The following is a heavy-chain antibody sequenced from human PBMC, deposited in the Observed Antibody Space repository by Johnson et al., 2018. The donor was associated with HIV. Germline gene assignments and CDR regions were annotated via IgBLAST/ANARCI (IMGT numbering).Heavy chain of an antibody. Sequence: QVQLVESGGVLVKSGGSLRLSCEASGLILSGYGLHWVRQAPGKGLEWVAVIWPDGSNRYYADSVKGRFTISRDNSKNTLYLQMNSLRAEDTAVYYCARECSSTRWTYGFDIWGQGTMVTVSS. CDR3: ARECSSTRWTYGFDI. CDR1: GLILSGYG. V-gene: IGHV3-33*01. J-gene: IGHJ3*02. CDR2: IWPDGSNR. D-gene: IGHD6-13*01.